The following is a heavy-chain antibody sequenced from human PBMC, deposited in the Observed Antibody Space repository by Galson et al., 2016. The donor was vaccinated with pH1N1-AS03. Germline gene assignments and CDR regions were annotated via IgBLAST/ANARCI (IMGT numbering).Heavy chain of an antibody. V-gene: IGHV4-4*07. J-gene: IGHJ4*02. CDR2: THTSGSS. CDR3: SREALYSSVDCFDL. D-gene: IGHD2-2*02. Sequence: SETLSLTCTVSGGSISIDYWSWIRQSAGKGLEWIGRTHTSGSSNYNPSLKGRVTMSIDRSKNEISLKVTSVTAADTAVYYCSREALYSSVDCFDLWGQGTQVTVSS. CDR1: GGSISIDY.